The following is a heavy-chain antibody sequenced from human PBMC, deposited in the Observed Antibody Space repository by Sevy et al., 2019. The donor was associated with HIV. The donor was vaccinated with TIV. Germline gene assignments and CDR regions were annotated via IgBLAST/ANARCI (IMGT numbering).Heavy chain of an antibody. J-gene: IGHJ6*02. D-gene: IGHD5-12*01. V-gene: IGHV3-49*04. CDR1: GFTFGDYA. CDR2: IRSKAYGGTT. Sequence: GGSLRLSCTASGFTFGDYAMSWVRQAPGKGLEWVGFIRSKAYGGTTEYAASVKGRFTISRDDSKSIAYLQMNSLKTVDTAVYYCTSYEATSGYDSYYYYYYGMDVWGQGTTVTVSS. CDR3: TSYEATSGYDSYYYYYYGMDV.